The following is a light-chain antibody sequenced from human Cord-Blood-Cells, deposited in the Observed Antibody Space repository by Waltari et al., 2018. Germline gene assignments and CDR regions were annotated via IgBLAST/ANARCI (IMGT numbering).Light chain of an antibody. Sequence: VMTQYLATLSLSPGERATLCCSPSQSVSISYLPWYQQKPAQAPRLLIYCASTRATGIPARFSGSGSGTDFTLTISSLQPEDVAVYYCQQDYSLPLTFGGGTKVEIK. V-gene: IGKV3D-7*01. CDR2: CAS. CDR3: QQDYSLPLT. CDR1: QSVSISY. J-gene: IGKJ4*02.